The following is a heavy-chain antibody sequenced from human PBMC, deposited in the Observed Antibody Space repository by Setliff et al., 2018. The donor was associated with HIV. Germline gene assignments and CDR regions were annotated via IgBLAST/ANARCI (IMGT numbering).Heavy chain of an antibody. J-gene: IGHJ4*02. V-gene: IGHV3-33*01. CDR1: GFTFSSYG. Sequence: GGSLRLSCAASGFTFSSYGMHWVRQAPGKGLEWVAVIWYDGSNKYYADSVKGRFTISRDNSKNTLYLQMNSLRAEDTAAYYCARGHSGSYFPYFDYWGRGTLVTVSS. D-gene: IGHD1-26*01. CDR2: IWYDGSNK. CDR3: ARGHSGSYFPYFDY.